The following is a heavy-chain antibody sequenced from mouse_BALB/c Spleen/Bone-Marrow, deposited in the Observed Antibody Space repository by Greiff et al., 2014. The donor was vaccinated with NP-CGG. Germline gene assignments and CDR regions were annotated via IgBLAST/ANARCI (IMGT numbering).Heavy chain of an antibody. CDR1: RFDFGRYW. CDR2: INPASSTI. Sequence: VKVEESGGGLVQPGGSLKLSCAASRFDFGRYWMTWVRQAPGKGLEWIGEINPASSTINYTPSLKDKFIISRDNAKNTLYLQMSKVRSEDTALYYCAGNGYYGWIAYWGQGTLVTVSA. CDR3: AGNGYYGWIAY. J-gene: IGHJ3*01. V-gene: IGHV4-1*02. D-gene: IGHD2-3*01.